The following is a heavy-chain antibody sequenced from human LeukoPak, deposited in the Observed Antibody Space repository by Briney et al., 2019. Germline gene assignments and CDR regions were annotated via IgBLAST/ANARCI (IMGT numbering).Heavy chain of an antibody. V-gene: IGHV1-69*05. CDR3: ARFFPNGPRGWPSQVSWFDP. CDR2: IIPIFGTA. J-gene: IGHJ5*02. Sequence: SVKVSCKASGGTFSSYAISWVRQAPGQGLEWMGRIIPIFGTANYAQKFQGRVTITTDESTSTAYMELSSLRSEDTAVYYCARFFPNGPRGWPSQVSWFDPWGQGTLVTVSS. D-gene: IGHD6-19*01. CDR1: GGTFSSYA.